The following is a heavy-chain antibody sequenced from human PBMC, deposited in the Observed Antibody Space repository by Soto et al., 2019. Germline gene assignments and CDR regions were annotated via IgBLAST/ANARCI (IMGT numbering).Heavy chain of an antibody. V-gene: IGHV1-18*04. D-gene: IGHD3-3*01. CDR3: ARDWNGYSSFYYYYGMDV. CDR1: GGTFTSYG. J-gene: IGHJ6*02. CDR2: NSAYNGNT. Sequence: GASVKVSCKASGGTFTSYGISWVRQAPGQGLEWMGWNSAYNGNTNYAQKLQGRVTMTTDTSTGTAYMELRSLRSDDTAVYYCARDWNGYSSFYYYYGMDVWGQGTTVTVSS.